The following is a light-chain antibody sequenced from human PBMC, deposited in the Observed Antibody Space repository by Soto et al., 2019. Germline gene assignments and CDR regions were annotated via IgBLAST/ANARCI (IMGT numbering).Light chain of an antibody. CDR1: QSVNSH. V-gene: IGKV3-15*01. Sequence: EIVMTQSPATLSGSPGERATLSCRASQSVNSHLAWYHQKPGQAPRLLIYGASTRATGIPARFSGSGSGTEFTLSISSLQSEDFAVYYCQQYNNWPRRFGQGTKVEIK. CDR2: GAS. J-gene: IGKJ1*01. CDR3: QQYNNWPRR.